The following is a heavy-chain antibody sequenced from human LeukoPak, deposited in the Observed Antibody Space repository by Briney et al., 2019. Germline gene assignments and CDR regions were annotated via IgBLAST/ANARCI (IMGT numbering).Heavy chain of an antibody. CDR3: ASNPIYGSGHRDAFDI. D-gene: IGHD3-10*01. CDR2: ISGSGGST. Sequence: PGGSLRLSCAASGFTFSSYAMSWVRQAPGKGLEWVSAISGSGGSTYYADSVKGRFTISRDNSKNTLYLQMNSLRAEDTAVYYCASNPIYGSGHRDAFDIWGQGTMVTVSS. CDR1: GFTFSSYA. J-gene: IGHJ3*02. V-gene: IGHV3-23*01.